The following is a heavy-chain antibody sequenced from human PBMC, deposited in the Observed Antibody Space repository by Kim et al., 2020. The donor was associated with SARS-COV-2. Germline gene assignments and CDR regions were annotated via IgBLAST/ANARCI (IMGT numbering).Heavy chain of an antibody. Sequence: GESLKISCKGSGYSFTSYWIGWVRQMPGKGLEWMGIIYPGDSDTRYSPSFQGQVTISADKSISTAYLQWSSLKASDTAMYYCARQSRGYGSGSYYNRGSLLSSWFDPWGQGTLVTVSS. CDR3: ARQSRGYGSGSYYNRGSLLSSWFDP. D-gene: IGHD3-10*01. V-gene: IGHV5-51*01. CDR1: GYSFTSYW. J-gene: IGHJ5*02. CDR2: IYPGDSDT.